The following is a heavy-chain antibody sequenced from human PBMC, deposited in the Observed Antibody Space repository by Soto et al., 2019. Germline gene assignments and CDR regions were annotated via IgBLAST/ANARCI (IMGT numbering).Heavy chain of an antibody. Sequence: QVQLVESGGGVVRPGRSLRLSCVASGFTFRDYGMHWVRQAPGKGLEWVAGISHHGLKEHYADSVKGRFTISRDNSKKTVDLLLTSLRGDDTAVYYCSKDWVGGSNKYCFKSWGQVTLVTVSA. V-gene: IGHV3-30*18. CDR3: SKDWVGGSNKYCFKS. D-gene: IGHD1-26*01. CDR2: ISHHGLKE. J-gene: IGHJ4*02. CDR1: GFTFRDYG.